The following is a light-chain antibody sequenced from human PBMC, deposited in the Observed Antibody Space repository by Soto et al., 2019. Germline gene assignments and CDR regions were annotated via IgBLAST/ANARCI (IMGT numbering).Light chain of an antibody. J-gene: IGLJ2*01. V-gene: IGLV2-8*01. CDR3: SSYAGSSTWV. Sequence: QSAPTQPPSASGSPGQSATISCTGTSSDVGGYNYVSRYQQYPGKAPKLMIYEVSKRPSGVPDRFSGSKSGNTASLTVSGLQAEDEADYYCSSYAGSSTWVFGGGTKVTVL. CDR2: EVS. CDR1: SSDVGGYNY.